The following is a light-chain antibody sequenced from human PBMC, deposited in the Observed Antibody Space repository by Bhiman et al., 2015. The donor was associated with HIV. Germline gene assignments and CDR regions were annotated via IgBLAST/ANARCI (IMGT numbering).Light chain of an antibody. V-gene: IGLV1-40*01. CDR3: QSYDSSLSGYV. J-gene: IGLJ1*01. Sequence: QSVLTQPPSVSGAPGQRVTISCTGSSSNIGAGYDVHWYQQLPGTAPKLLIYGNINRPSGVPDRFSGSKSGTSVSLAITGLQAEDEADYYCQSYDSSLSGYVFGTGTKVTV. CDR1: SSNIGAGYD. CDR2: GNI.